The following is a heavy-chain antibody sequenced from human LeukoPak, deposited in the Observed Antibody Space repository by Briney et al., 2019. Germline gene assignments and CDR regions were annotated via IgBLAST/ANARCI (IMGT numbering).Heavy chain of an antibody. D-gene: IGHD3-22*01. V-gene: IGHV4-39*07. CDR3: AGMYYYDSSGYYQGAFDI. Sequence: NASETLSLTCTVSGGSISSSSYYWGWIRQPPGKGLEWIGSIYYSGSTYYNPSLKSRVTISVDTSKNQFSLKLSSVTAADTAVYYCAGMYYYDSSGYYQGAFDIWGQGTMVTVSS. J-gene: IGHJ3*02. CDR2: IYYSGST. CDR1: GGSISSSSYY.